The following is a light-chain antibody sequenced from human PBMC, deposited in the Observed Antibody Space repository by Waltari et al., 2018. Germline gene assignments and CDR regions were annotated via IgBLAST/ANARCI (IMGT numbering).Light chain of an antibody. CDR1: SSDVGSYNL. V-gene: IGLV2-23*01. Sequence: QSALTQPASVSGSPGQSITISCTGTSSDVGSYNLVSWYQQNPGKAPKLMIYEGSKRPSGVSNRFSGSKSGNTASRTISGRQAEDEADYYCCSYAGSSTLIFGGGTRLTVL. J-gene: IGLJ2*01. CDR2: EGS. CDR3: CSYAGSSTLI.